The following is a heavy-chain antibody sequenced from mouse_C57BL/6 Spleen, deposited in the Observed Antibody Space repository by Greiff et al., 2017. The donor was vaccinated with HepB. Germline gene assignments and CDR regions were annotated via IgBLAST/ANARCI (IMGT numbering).Heavy chain of an antibody. V-gene: IGHV1-19*01. CDR3: AREDYGSSYYFDY. CDR1: GYTFTDYY. CDR2: INPYNGGT. Sequence: VQLQQSGPVLVKPGASVKMSCKASGYTFTDYYMNGVKQSHGKSLEWIGVINPYNGGTSYNQKFKGKATLTVDKSSSTAYMELNSLTSEDSAVYYCAREDYGSSYYFDYWGQGTTLTVSS. D-gene: IGHD1-1*01. J-gene: IGHJ2*01.